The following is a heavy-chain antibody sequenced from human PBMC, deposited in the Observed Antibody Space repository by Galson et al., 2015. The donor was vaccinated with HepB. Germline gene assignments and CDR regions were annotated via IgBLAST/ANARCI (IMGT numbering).Heavy chain of an antibody. Sequence: SVKVSCKASGGTFSSYAISWVRQAPGQGLEWLGWINPNSGGTAYAQKSQGRVNMTRDTSISTAYMELSRLTSDDTAVYYCVRDITGYSSSSRDWYVDLWGRGTLVTVSS. CDR1: GGTFSSYA. V-gene: IGHV1-2*02. CDR3: VRDITGYSSSSRDWYVDL. D-gene: IGHD6-6*01. CDR2: INPNSGGT. J-gene: IGHJ2*01.